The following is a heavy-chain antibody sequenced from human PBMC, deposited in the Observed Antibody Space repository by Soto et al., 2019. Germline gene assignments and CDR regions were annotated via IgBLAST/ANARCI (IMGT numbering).Heavy chain of an antibody. CDR1: DGSIGSYY. J-gene: IGHJ6*02. V-gene: IGHV4-59*01. D-gene: IGHD1-1*01. CDR3: AREGTTVDSYYYYGLDV. CDR2: VSHSGST. Sequence: QVQLQESGPGLVKPSETLSLTCTVSDGSIGSYYWSWIRQPPGKGLEWIGYVSHSGSTNYNPSLKSRVTISLDTSKNQFSLRLSPVTAADTAVYYCAREGTTVDSYYYYGLDVWGQGTTVTVSS.